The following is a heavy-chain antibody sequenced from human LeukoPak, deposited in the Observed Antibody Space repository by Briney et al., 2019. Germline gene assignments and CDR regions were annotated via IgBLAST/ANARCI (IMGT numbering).Heavy chain of an antibody. V-gene: IGHV3-53*01. D-gene: IGHD3-10*01. Sequence: GGSLRLSCAASGFTVSSNYMSWVRQAPGKGLEWVSVIYSGGSTYYADSVKGRFTISRDNSKNTLYLQMNSLRAEDTAVYYCARDMVYGSGLYYFDYWGQGTLSPSPQ. J-gene: IGHJ4*02. CDR3: ARDMVYGSGLYYFDY. CDR2: IYSGGST. CDR1: GFTVSSNY.